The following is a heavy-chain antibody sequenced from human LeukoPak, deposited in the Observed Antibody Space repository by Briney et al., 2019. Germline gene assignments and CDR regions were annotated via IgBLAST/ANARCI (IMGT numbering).Heavy chain of an antibody. CDR3: ARDPSNTSGWYIYFDY. CDR2: ISAYNGDT. Sequence: ASMKVSCKASGYTFNIYGISWARQAPGQGLEWMAWISAYNGDTHYAERFQGRVTLTIDTSTSTAYMELRNLRSDDTAMYYCARDPSNTSGWYIYFDYWGQGTLVTVSS. CDR1: GYTFNIYG. D-gene: IGHD6-19*01. J-gene: IGHJ4*02. V-gene: IGHV1-18*01.